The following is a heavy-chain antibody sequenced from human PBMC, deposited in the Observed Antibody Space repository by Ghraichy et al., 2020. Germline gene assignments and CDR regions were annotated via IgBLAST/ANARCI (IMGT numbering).Heavy chain of an antibody. CDR1: GSTISSNY. V-gene: IGHV3-66*01. D-gene: IGHD1-26*01. J-gene: IGHJ4*02. CDR2: IYTGDYT. Sequence: GGSLRLSCEASGSTISSNYMSWVRQAPGKGLEWVSLIYTGDYTFYADSVKGRFTISRDNSKNTLFLQMDSLRAEDTAVYYCARDREEGGTDYWGQGTLVTVSS. CDR3: ARDREEGGTDY.